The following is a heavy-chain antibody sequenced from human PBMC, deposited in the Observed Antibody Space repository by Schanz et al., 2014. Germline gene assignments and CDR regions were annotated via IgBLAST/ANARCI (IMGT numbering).Heavy chain of an antibody. CDR1: GITLSGYG. CDR2: ISFDGRNT. J-gene: IGHJ4*02. V-gene: IGHV3-30*18. Sequence: QAQLVESGGGLVQPGRSLRLSCAASGITLSGYGLHWVRQAPGKGLEWVGFISFDGRNTGYAHSVKGRFSISRDNSQNTLYLQMDSLRPEDTAVYFCAKDTGYCHGGACYCFEYWGLGILVTVSS. CDR3: AKDTGYCHGGACYCFEY. D-gene: IGHD2-8*02.